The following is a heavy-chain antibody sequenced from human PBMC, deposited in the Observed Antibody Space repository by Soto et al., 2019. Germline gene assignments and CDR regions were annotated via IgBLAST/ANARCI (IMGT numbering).Heavy chain of an antibody. CDR1: GGSISSFNYF. CDR2: LYYSGNT. J-gene: IGHJ5*02. CDR3: ARGGRSTFDWFDP. D-gene: IGHD2-15*01. V-gene: IGHV4-39*01. Sequence: QLQLQESGPGLVKPSETLSLTCTVSGGSISSFNYFWGWIRQPAGKGLEWIGSLYYSGNTSYNPTLQSRVTMSVATAKKQCTLTLRSVTAADTAMYYCARGGRSTFDWFDPWGQGTLVTVSP.